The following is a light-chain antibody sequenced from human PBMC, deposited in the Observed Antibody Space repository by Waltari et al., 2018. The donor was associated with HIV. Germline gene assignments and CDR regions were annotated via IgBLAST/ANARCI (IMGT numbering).Light chain of an antibody. Sequence: DVVVTQSPDSLAVSVGEPATLNCKSSQTLLSAFDNKNYVAWYQQRAGQRPRLLIYWASARESGVPDRFSGSGSGTDFTLTINILQAEDVAVYYCQQCYDFPFTFGQGTKLEL. V-gene: IGKV4-1*01. J-gene: IGKJ2*01. CDR1: QTLLSAFDNKNY. CDR3: QQCYDFPFT. CDR2: WAS.